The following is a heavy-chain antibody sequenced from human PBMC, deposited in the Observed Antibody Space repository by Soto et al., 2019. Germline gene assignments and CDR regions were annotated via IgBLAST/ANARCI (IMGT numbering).Heavy chain of an antibody. J-gene: IGHJ4*02. CDR1: GGSFSGYY. D-gene: IGHD5-12*01. Sequence: QVQLQQWGAGLLKPSETLSLTCAVYGGSFSGYYWSWIRQPPGKGLEWIGEINHSGSTNYNPSLKSRVTISVDPSKNQFSLKLSSVTAADTAVYYCARGGGYSGYGTRRASHNEIKVSRPVSPLNDYWGQGTLVTVSS. CDR2: INHSGST. V-gene: IGHV4-34*01. CDR3: ARGGGYSGYGTRRASHNEIKVSRPVSPLNDY.